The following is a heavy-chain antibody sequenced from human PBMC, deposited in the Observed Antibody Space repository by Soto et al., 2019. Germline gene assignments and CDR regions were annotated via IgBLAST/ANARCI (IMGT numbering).Heavy chain of an antibody. CDR1: GGSFSGYY. Sequence: QVQLQQWGAGLLKPSETLSLTCAVYGGSFSGYYWSWIRQPPGKGLEWIGEINHSGSTNYNPSLKSRVTISVDTSKNQFSLKLSSVTAADTAVYYCARGEIYRSPYMGYYYYYYGMDVWGQGTTVTVSS. J-gene: IGHJ6*02. V-gene: IGHV4-34*01. CDR2: INHSGST. CDR3: ARGEIYRSPYMGYYYYYYGMDV. D-gene: IGHD3-16*02.